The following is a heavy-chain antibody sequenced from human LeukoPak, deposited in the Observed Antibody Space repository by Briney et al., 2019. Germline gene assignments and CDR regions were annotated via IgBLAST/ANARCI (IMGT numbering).Heavy chain of an antibody. Sequence: PSETLSLTCTVSGGSLSSYYWSWIRQPPGEGLEWIGYIYYRGSTSYNPSLRSRVTISVDTSKNQFSLKLSSVTAADTAVYYCARCIGSSSFARWFDPWGQGTLVTVSS. CDR2: IYYRGST. CDR1: GGSLSSYY. V-gene: IGHV4-59*01. J-gene: IGHJ5*02. CDR3: ARCIGSSSFARWFDP. D-gene: IGHD6-6*01.